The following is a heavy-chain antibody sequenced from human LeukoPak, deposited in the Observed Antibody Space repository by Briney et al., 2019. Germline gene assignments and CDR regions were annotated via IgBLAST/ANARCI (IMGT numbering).Heavy chain of an antibody. J-gene: IGHJ6*04. D-gene: IGHD2-2*01. V-gene: IGHV3-30*04. CDR1: GFTFSSYA. CDR2: ISYDGSNK. CDR3: ARSLYCSSTSCFGDRLVYGMDV. Sequence: GGSLRLSCAASGFTFSSYAMHWVRQVPGKGLEGVAVISYDGSNKYYADSVKGRFTISRDNSKNTLYLQMNSLRAEDTAVYYCARSLYCSSTSCFGDRLVYGMDVWGKGTTVTVSS.